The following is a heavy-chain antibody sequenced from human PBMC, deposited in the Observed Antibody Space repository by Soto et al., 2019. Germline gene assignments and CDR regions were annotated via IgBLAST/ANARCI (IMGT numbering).Heavy chain of an antibody. CDR3: ARKRSGSYHFWYFDL. CDR2: INHSGST. Sequence: QVQLQQWGAGLLKPSETLSLTCAVYGGSLSGYYWSWIRQPPGKGLEWIGEINHSGSTNYNPSLKSRVTISVDTSKNQFSLKLSSVTAADTAVYYCARKRSGSYHFWYFDLWGRGTLVTVSS. J-gene: IGHJ2*01. CDR1: GGSLSGYY. D-gene: IGHD1-26*01. V-gene: IGHV4-34*01.